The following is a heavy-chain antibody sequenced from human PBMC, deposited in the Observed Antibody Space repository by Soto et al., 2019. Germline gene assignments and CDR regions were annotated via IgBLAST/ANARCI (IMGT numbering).Heavy chain of an antibody. V-gene: IGHV1-18*04. D-gene: IGHD4-17*01. Sequence: QVQLVQSGAEVKKPGASVKVSCTASGYTFTTYGITWVRQAPGQGLEWMGWISAYSGNTNYAQKLQGRLTVTTDTSTNTAYVDLRSLRSDDTAVYYCARVVKAGDYGDYGRYYFGYWGHGTLVTVSS. CDR1: GYTFTTYG. CDR2: ISAYSGNT. CDR3: ARVVKAGDYGDYGRYYFGY. J-gene: IGHJ4*01.